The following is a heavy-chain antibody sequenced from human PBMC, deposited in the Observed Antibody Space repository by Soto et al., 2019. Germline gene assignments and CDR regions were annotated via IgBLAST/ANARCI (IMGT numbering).Heavy chain of an antibody. CDR3: ARGSIEVAAATLPGIAQAGYGMDV. J-gene: IGHJ6*02. Sequence: PSQALSLTCAISGDSVSRNSAAWNWFRQSPSRGLEWLGRTYYRSKWYNDYAVSVKSRITINPDTSKNQFSLQLNSVTPEDTAVYYCARGSIEVAAATLPGIAQAGYGMDVWGQGTTVTVSS. CDR2: TYYRSKWYN. V-gene: IGHV6-1*01. D-gene: IGHD2-15*01. CDR1: GDSVSRNSAA.